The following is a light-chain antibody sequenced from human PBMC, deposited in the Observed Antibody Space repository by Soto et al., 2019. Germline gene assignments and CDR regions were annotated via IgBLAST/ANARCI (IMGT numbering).Light chain of an antibody. CDR1: ETVSGNF. CDR2: GAS. J-gene: IGKJ1*01. Sequence: IVLTQSTGTLSLFPGERYTLSCTASETVSGNFLAWHQQKPGQAPMLLIYGASNRATGVPDRFSGGGSGTDFTLTISRLEPEDFAVYYCQPYGSTPRTFGQGTKV. CDR3: QPYGSTPRT. V-gene: IGKV3-20*01.